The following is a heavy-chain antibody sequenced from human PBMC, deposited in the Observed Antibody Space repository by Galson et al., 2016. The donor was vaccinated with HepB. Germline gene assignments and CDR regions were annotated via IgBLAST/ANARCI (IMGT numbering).Heavy chain of an antibody. CDR2: TYYRSKWFH. V-gene: IGHV6-1*01. D-gene: IGHD3-16*01. CDR3: ARGASERRAFDI. Sequence: CAISGDSASSNSAAWSWIRQSPSRGLEWLGRTYYRSKWFHDYAVSVRSRMNINPDTSKNQFSLQLNSMTPEDTAVYYCARGASERRAFDIWGQGKWSPSLQ. CDR1: GDSASSNSAA. J-gene: IGHJ3*02.